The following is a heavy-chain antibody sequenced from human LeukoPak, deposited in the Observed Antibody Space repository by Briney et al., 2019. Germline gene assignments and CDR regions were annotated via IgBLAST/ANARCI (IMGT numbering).Heavy chain of an antibody. CDR2: VNGNGGST. V-gene: IGHV3-23*01. Sequence: GGSLRLSCAASGFSFSTYAMGWVRQAPGKGLEWVSGVNGNGGSTSYADSVKGRFTIFRDNSKNTVYLQMNSLRVEDTAVYYCAKSLYGGCDYWGQGTVVTVSS. CDR3: AKSLYGGCDY. CDR1: GFSFSTYA. D-gene: IGHD3-16*02. J-gene: IGHJ4*02.